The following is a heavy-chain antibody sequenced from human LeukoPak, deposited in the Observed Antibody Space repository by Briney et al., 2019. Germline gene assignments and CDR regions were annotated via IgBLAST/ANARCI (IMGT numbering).Heavy chain of an antibody. CDR3: ARTTDSLTSYEMYYFDY. V-gene: IGHV4-59*11. CDR2: IYYSGST. J-gene: IGHJ4*02. Sequence: SETLSLTCTVSRGSISGHYWSWIRQSPGKGLEWLGYIYYSGSTNYSPSLKSRVTISVDTSNNQFSLKLSSVTAADTAVYYCARTTDSLTSYEMYYFDYWGQGTLVTVSS. CDR1: RGSISGHY. D-gene: IGHD3-9*01.